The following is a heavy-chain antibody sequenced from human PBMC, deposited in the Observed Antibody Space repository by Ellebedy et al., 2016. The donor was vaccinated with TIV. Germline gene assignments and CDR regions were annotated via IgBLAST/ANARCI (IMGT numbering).Heavy chain of an antibody. V-gene: IGHV3-23*01. CDR2: ITPSGADT. Sequence: GESLKISCAASGFIFSTYAMTWVRQAPGKGLEWVSGITPSGADTYYADSVKGRFTISRHNSKNTLYLQMNSLRAEDTAVYYCARGWDGYNPPLGYWGQGTLVTVSS. J-gene: IGHJ4*02. D-gene: IGHD5-24*01. CDR3: ARGWDGYNPPLGY. CDR1: GFIFSTYA.